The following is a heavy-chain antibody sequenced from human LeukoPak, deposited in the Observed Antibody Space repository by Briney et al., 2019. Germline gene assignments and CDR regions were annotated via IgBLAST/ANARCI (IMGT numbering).Heavy chain of an antibody. V-gene: IGHV1-2*02. CDR2: INPNSGGT. CDR1: GYTFTGYY. J-gene: IGHJ4*02. Sequence: ASVKVSCKASGYTFTGYYMHWVRQAPGQGLEWMGWINPNSGGTNYAQKFQGRVTMTRDTSISTAYMELSRLRSDDTAVYYCARGGFITMVRGVSPDYWGQGTLVTVSS. D-gene: IGHD3-10*01. CDR3: ARGGFITMVRGVSPDY.